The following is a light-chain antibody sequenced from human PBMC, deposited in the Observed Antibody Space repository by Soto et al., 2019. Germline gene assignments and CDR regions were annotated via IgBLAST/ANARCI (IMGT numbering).Light chain of an antibody. J-gene: IGKJ4*01. CDR2: GAF. Sequence: IVLTQTPSTQTFPPVASATPSYRASQSVAYTYLAWYQQKPGQAPRLLIHGAFSRATGIPDRFSGSGSGTDFTLTISRLESEDFAVYYCQQYGTSPLTFGGGTKWIS. CDR3: QQYGTSPLT. V-gene: IGKV3-20*01. CDR1: QSVAYTY.